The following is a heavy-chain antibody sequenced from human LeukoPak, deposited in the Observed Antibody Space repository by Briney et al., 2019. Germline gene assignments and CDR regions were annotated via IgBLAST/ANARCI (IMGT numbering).Heavy chain of an antibody. CDR2: IDPSDSYT. V-gene: IGHV5-10-1*01. D-gene: IGHD3-16*02. CDR3: ARPLSLRANDAFDI. Sequence: GESLKISCKGSGYSFASYWISWVRQMPGKGLEWMGRIDPSDSYTNYSPSFQGHVTISADKSISTAYLQWSSLKASDTAMYYCARPLSLRANDAFDIWGQGTMVTVSS. J-gene: IGHJ3*02. CDR1: GYSFASYW.